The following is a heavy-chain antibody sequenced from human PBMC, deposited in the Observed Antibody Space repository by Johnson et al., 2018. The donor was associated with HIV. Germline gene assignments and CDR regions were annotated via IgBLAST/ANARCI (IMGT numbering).Heavy chain of an antibody. J-gene: IGHJ3*02. V-gene: IGHV3-7*05. CDR2: IKQDGSEK. D-gene: IGHD6-6*01. CDR1: GSTFSSYW. CDR3: SVAPRPGDVYDI. Sequence: VPLVESGRGVVPPGRSLILSCAASGSTFSSYWMSWVRQAPGKGLEWVANIKQDGSEKNYVDSVRGRFTISRDNAKNSLFLQMNSLRAEDTAVYYCSVAPRPGDVYDIWGQGTMVTVSS.